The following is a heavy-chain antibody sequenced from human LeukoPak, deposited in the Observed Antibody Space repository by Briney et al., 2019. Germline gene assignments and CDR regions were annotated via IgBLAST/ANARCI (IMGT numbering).Heavy chain of an antibody. J-gene: IGHJ3*02. D-gene: IGHD3-10*01. Sequence: SETLSLTCTVSGGSISSYYWSWIRQPPGKGLEWIGYIYTGGSTNYNPSLKSRVTISVDTSKNQFSLKLSSVTAADTAVYYCARHYTSEELDDAFDIWGQGTMVTVSS. CDR2: IYTGGST. V-gene: IGHV4-4*09. CDR1: GGSISSYY. CDR3: ARHYTSEELDDAFDI.